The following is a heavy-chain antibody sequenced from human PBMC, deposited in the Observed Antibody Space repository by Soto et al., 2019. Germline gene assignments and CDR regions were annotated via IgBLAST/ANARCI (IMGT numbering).Heavy chain of an antibody. J-gene: IGHJ6*03. V-gene: IGHV4-31*03. Sequence: QVQLQESGPGLVKPSQTLSLTCTVSGGSISSGGYYWSWIRQHPGKGLEWIGYIYYSGSTYYNPSLKSRVTISVDTSKNQFSLKLSSVTAADTAVYYCARGRDFAWLLPSYYMDVWGKGTTVTVSS. D-gene: IGHD3-9*01. CDR1: GGSISSGGYY. CDR3: ARGRDFAWLLPSYYMDV. CDR2: IYYSGST.